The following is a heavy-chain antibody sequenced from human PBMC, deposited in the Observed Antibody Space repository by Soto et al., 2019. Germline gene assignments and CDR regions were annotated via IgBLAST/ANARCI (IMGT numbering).Heavy chain of an antibody. J-gene: IGHJ4*02. CDR3: ARESAYDSYFDY. Sequence: EVQLLESGGGLVQPGGSLRLSCAASGFTFSSYAMTWVRQAPGKGLEWVSAISASGGSTYYADSVKGRFTISRDNSKNTLYLQMNSLRAEDTAVYYCARESAYDSYFDYWGQGTLVTVSS. D-gene: IGHD5-12*01. V-gene: IGHV3-23*01. CDR2: ISASGGST. CDR1: GFTFSSYA.